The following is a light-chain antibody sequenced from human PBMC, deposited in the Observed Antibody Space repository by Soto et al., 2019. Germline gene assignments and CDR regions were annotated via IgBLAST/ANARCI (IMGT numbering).Light chain of an antibody. J-gene: IGKJ2*01. CDR2: GAS. Sequence: TQSPSTLSASVGDRVTITCRASQSISSWLAWYQLKPGQAPRLLIYGASSRATGIPDRFSGSGSGTDFTLTISRLEPEDFAVYYCQQYGSSTYTFGQGTKLEIK. CDR1: QSISSW. V-gene: IGKV3-20*01. CDR3: QQYGSSTYT.